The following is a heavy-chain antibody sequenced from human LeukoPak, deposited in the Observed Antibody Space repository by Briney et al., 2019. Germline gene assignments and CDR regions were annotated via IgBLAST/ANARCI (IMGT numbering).Heavy chain of an antibody. CDR2: INSDGSST. V-gene: IGHV3-74*01. CDR1: GFAFSSYW. D-gene: IGHD3-10*01. Sequence: PGGSLRLSCAASGFAFSSYWMHWVRQAPGKGLVWVSRINSDGSSTTYADSVKGQFTISRDNAKNTLYLQMNSLRAEDTAVYYCARDKVYYGSGSFGYWGQGTLVTVSS. CDR3: ARDKVYYGSGSFGY. J-gene: IGHJ4*02.